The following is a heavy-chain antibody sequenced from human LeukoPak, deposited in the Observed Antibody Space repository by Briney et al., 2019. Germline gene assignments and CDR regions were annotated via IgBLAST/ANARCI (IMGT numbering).Heavy chain of an antibody. CDR3: AREYLTIPYGMDV. Sequence: GGSLRLSCAASGFTFSSYGMHWVRQAPGKGLEWVAVIWYDGSNKYYADSVKGRFTISRDNSKNTLYLQMNSLRAEDTAVYYCAREYLTIPYGMDVWGQGTTLTVSS. CDR2: IWYDGSNK. D-gene: IGHD3-3*01. J-gene: IGHJ6*02. V-gene: IGHV3-33*01. CDR1: GFTFSSYG.